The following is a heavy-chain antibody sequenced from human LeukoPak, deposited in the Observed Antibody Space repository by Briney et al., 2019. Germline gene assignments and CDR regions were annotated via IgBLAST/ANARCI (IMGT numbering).Heavy chain of an antibody. Sequence: GSSVKVSCKASGGTFISYAISWVRQAPGQGLEWMGIINPSGGSTSYAQKFQGRVTMTRDTSTSTVYMELSSLRSEDTAVYYCARDIVVVTASPRPLNYYYYGMDVWGQGTTVTVSS. D-gene: IGHD2-21*02. CDR3: ARDIVVVTASPRPLNYYYYGMDV. CDR1: GGTFISYA. CDR2: INPSGGST. V-gene: IGHV1-46*01. J-gene: IGHJ6*02.